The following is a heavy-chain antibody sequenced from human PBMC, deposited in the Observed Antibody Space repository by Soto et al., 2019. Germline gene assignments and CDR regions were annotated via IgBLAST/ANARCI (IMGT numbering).Heavy chain of an antibody. D-gene: IGHD2-2*01. CDR1: GGSISSSS. V-gene: IGHV4-59*01. J-gene: IGHJ4*02. CDR3: ARARFCTSTSCYHYFDC. CDR2: IYNNGRT. Sequence: LSLTCTVTGGSISSSSWSWIRQPPGRGLEWIGYIYNNGRTDYNPSLKSRVTISVDTSKNHFSLKLSSVTPADTAVYYCARARFCTSTSCYHYFDCWGQGTLVTVSS.